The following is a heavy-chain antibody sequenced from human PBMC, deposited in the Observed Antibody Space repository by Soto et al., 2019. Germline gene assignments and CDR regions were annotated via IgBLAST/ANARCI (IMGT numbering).Heavy chain of an antibody. J-gene: IGHJ4*02. D-gene: IGHD3-3*01. V-gene: IGHV3-30*03. Sequence: GGSLRLSCAASGFTFSNYGMHWVRQAPGKGLEWVTVISSDGNKKYYADSVRGRFTISRDNAKNSLYLQMNSLRVEDTALYYCARAPLIIGHITNSGEASPGVLDYWGQGTPVTVSS. CDR3: ARAPLIIGHITNSGEASPGVLDY. CDR2: ISSDGNKK. CDR1: GFTFSNYG.